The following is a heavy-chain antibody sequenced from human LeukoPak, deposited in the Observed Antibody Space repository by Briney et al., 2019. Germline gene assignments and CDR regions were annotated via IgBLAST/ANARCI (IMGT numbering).Heavy chain of an antibody. CDR1: GYTFTGYY. V-gene: IGHV1-2*02. J-gene: IGHJ4*02. CDR2: INPNSGGT. Sequence: PGASVKVSCKASGYTFTGYYMHWVRQAPGQGLEWMGWINPNSGGTNYAQKFQGRVTITADKSTSTAYMELSSLRSEDTAVYYCAAGGSYYVLDYWGQGTLVTVSS. D-gene: IGHD1-26*01. CDR3: AAGGSYYVLDY.